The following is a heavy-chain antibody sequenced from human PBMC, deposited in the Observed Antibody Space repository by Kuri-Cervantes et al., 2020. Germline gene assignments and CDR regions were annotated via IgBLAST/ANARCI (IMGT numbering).Heavy chain of an antibody. Sequence: SETLSLTCTVSGGSISSYYWSWIRQPPGKGLEWIGYIYYSGSTNYNPSLKSRVIISLDTSKNQFSLKLSSVIAADTAVYYCARLSVFGTPLDYWGQGTLVTVSS. J-gene: IGHJ4*02. CDR2: IYYSGST. CDR1: GGSISSYY. D-gene: IGHD3-10*02. V-gene: IGHV4-59*08. CDR3: ARLSVFGTPLDY.